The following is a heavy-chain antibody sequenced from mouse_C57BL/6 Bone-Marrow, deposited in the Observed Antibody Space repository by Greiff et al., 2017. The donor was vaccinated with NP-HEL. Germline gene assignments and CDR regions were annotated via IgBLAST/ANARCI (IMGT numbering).Heavy chain of an antibody. V-gene: IGHV3-6*01. Sequence: EVQLQESGPGLVKPSQSLSLTCSVTGYSITSGYYWNWIRQFPGNKLEWMGYISYDGSNNYNPSLKNRISITRDTSKNQFFLKLNSVTTEDTATYYCASSVSPPFAYWGQGTLVTVSA. CDR3: ASSVSPPFAY. CDR1: GYSITSGYY. CDR2: ISYDGSN. J-gene: IGHJ3*01.